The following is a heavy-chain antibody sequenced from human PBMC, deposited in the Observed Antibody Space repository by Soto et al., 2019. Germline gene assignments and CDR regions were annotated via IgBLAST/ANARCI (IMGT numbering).Heavy chain of an antibody. CDR1: MC. Sequence: MCVSWIRQPQGKALEWLALIDWDDDKYYSTSLKTRLTISKDTSKNQVVLTMTNMDPVDTATYYCARTKFFFRAEDDLRACSTVAGFLLTRSSDL. CDR2: IDWDDDK. D-gene: IGHD3-3*01. CDR3: ARTKFFFRAEDDLRACSTVAGFLLTRSSDL. V-gene: IGHV2-70*01. J-gene: IGHJ2*01.